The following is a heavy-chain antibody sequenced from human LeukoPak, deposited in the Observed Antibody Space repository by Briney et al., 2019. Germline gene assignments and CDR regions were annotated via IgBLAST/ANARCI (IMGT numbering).Heavy chain of an antibody. Sequence: PGGSLRLSCAASGFTFSNYWMHWVRQAPGKGLVWVSRINSDGSSTNYADSVKGRFTISRDNSKNSLYLQMNSLRAEDTALYYCARDRCSGGRCYSLSVGHMDVWGKGTTVTVSS. J-gene: IGHJ6*03. CDR2: INSDGSST. D-gene: IGHD2-15*01. V-gene: IGHV3-74*01. CDR3: ARDRCSGGRCYSLSVGHMDV. CDR1: GFTFSNYW.